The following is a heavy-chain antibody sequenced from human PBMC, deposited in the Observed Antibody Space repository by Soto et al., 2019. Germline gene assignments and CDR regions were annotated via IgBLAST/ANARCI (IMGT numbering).Heavy chain of an antibody. J-gene: IGHJ6*02. Sequence: PSETLSLTCTVSGGSISSYSWRWIRQPAGKGLEWIGRIYTSGSTHYNPSLKSRVTMSLDTSKNQFSLTLTSVTAADTALYYCARGNCRSLNCYSFSGYYGMDVWGQGTTVTVSS. CDR3: ARGNCRSLNCYSFSGYYGMDV. D-gene: IGHD2-2*01. V-gene: IGHV4-4*07. CDR1: GGSISSYS. CDR2: IYTSGST.